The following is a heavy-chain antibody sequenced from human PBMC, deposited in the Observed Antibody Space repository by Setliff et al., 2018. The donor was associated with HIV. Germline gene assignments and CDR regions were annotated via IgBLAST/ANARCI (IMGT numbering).Heavy chain of an antibody. CDR1: GDSISSSSYY. D-gene: IGHD3-22*01. CDR3: ASLPPLYDSSGYYFDY. Sequence: SLTCSVSGDSISSSSYYWGWIRQPPGKGLEWIGSIYYSGSTYYNPSFNSRVTISVDASKNQFSLKLSSVTAADTAVYYCASLPPLYDSSGYYFDYWGQGTLVTVSS. J-gene: IGHJ4*02. V-gene: IGHV4-39*01. CDR2: IYYSGST.